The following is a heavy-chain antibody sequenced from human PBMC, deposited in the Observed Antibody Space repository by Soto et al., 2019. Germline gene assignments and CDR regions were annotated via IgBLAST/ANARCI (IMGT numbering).Heavy chain of an antibody. J-gene: IGHJ4*02. D-gene: IGHD6-19*01. CDR2: IYYSGST. V-gene: IGHV4-61*01. Sequence: PSETLSLTCTVSGGSVSSGSYYWSWIRQPPGKGLEWIGYIYYSGSTNYNPSLKSRVTISVDTSKNQFSLKLSSVTAVDTAVYYCAREYSSGWYYFDYWGQGTPVTVSS. CDR1: GGSVSSGSYY. CDR3: AREYSSGWYYFDY.